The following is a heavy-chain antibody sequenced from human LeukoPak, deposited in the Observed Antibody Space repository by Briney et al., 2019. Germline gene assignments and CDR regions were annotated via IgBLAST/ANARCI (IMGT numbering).Heavy chain of an antibody. CDR3: ATSEGGSRGWLSYY. J-gene: IGHJ4*02. Sequence: ASVKVSCKVSGYTLTELSMHWVRRAPGKGLEWMGGFDPEDGETIYAQKFQGRVTMTEDTSTDTAYMELSSLRSEDTAVYYCATSEGGSRGWLSYYWGQGTLVTVSS. CDR2: FDPEDGET. D-gene: IGHD2-2*01. V-gene: IGHV1-24*01. CDR1: GYTLTELS.